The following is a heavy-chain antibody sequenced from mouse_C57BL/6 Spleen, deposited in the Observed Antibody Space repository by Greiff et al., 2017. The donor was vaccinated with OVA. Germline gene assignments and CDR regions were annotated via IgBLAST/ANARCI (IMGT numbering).Heavy chain of an antibody. CDR1: GYTFTEYT. CDR2: FYPGSGSI. V-gene: IGHV1-62-2*01. D-gene: IGHD2-1*01. Sequence: VQLQQSGAELVKPGASVKLSCKASGYTFTEYTIHWVKQRSGQGLEWIGWFYPGSGSIKYNEKFKDKATLTADKSSSTVYMELSRLTSEDSAVYVCARHEGGNYEGVGYFDVWGTGTTVTVSS. J-gene: IGHJ1*03. CDR3: ARHEGGNYEGVGYFDV.